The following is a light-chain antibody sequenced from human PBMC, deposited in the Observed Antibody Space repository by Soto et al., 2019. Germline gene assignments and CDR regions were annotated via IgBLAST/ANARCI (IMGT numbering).Light chain of an antibody. CDR2: RNN. J-gene: IGLJ2*01. Sequence: QSVLTQPPSASGTPGQRVTISCSGSSSNIGSNYVYWYQQLPGTAPKLLIYRNNQRPSGVPARFSGSKSGTSASLAISGLRSEDEADYYCAAWDDSLSGPVVFGGGTKVTVL. V-gene: IGLV1-47*01. CDR1: SSNIGSNY. CDR3: AAWDDSLSGPVV.